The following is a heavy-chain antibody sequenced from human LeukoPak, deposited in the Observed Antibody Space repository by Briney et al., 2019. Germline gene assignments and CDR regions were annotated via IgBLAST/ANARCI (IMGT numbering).Heavy chain of an antibody. V-gene: IGHV3-53*01. J-gene: IGHJ2*01. CDR3: ARCLGGDYVADTYWYFDL. D-gene: IGHD4-17*01. CDR1: GFTVSSYY. Sequence: GGSLRLSCAASGFTVSSYYMSWVRQAPGKGLEWVSVIYIGGRTYYADSVTGRFIIPRDNSKNTLYLQMNSLRAEDTAVYYCARCLGGDYVADTYWYFDLWGRGTLVTVSS. CDR2: IYIGGRT.